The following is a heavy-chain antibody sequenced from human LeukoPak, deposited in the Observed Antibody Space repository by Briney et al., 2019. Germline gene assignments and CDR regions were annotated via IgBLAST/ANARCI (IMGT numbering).Heavy chain of an antibody. CDR2: ISSSGGSS. J-gene: IGHJ4*02. D-gene: IGHD3-10*01. V-gene: IGHV3-23*01. CDR3: AIKAKGDY. CDR1: GFTFSSYA. Sequence: GGSLRLSCAASGFTFSSYAMSWVRQAPGKGLEWVSTISSSGGSSYYADSEKGRFTISRDNSKNTLYLQMNSLRAEDTAVYYCAIKAKGDYWGQGTLVTVSS.